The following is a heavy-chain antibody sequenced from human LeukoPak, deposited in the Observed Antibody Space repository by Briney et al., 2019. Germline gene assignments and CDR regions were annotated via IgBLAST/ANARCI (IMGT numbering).Heavy chain of an antibody. V-gene: IGHV3-33*01. J-gene: IGHJ3*02. CDR2: IWYDGSNK. D-gene: IGHD6-13*01. CDR3: ARAPEYTSTWFDAFDI. CDR1: GFTFSSYG. Sequence: GGSLRLSCAASGFTFSSYGMHWVRQAPGKGLEWVAVIWYDGSNKYYADSVKGRFTISRDNSKNSLYLQMNSLRAEDTAVYYCARAPEYTSTWFDAFDIWGQGTMATVSS.